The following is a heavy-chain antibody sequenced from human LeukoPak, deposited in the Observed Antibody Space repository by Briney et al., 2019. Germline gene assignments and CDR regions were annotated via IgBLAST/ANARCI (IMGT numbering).Heavy chain of an antibody. CDR2: INNDGSST. J-gene: IGHJ4*02. CDR1: GFTFSNYW. D-gene: IGHD6-6*01. CDR3: ARGYSSSYRIDY. Sequence: PGGSLRLSCAASGFTFSNYWMHWVRQAPGKGLEWVSRINNDGSSTTYADSVKGGFTISRENAKKTLYLQMNRLSDEETAVYYCARGYSSSYRIDYWGQGTLLTVSS. V-gene: IGHV3-74*01.